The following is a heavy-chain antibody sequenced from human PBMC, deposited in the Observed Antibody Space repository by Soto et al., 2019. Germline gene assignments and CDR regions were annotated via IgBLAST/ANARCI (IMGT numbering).Heavy chain of an antibody. V-gene: IGHV1-46*01. CDR3: ARDPAAIYGEYANTFDY. CDR1: GYTFTSYY. CDR2: INPSGGST. D-gene: IGHD4-17*01. Sequence: QVQLVQSGAEVKKPGASVKVSCKASGYTFTSYYMHWVRQAPGQGLEWMGIINPSGGSTSYAQKFQGRVTMTRDTSTSTVYRELSSLRSEDTAVYYCARDPAAIYGEYANTFDYWGQGTLVTVSS. J-gene: IGHJ4*02.